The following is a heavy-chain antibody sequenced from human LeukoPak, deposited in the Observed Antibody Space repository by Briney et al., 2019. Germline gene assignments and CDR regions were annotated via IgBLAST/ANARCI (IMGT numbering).Heavy chain of an antibody. CDR3: AAHFYYYDSGSYYAFDP. CDR1: GYTFSSYG. V-gene: IGHV1-18*01. D-gene: IGHD3-10*01. CDR2: IGAYNGNT. J-gene: IGHJ5*02. Sequence: ASVKISCKASGYTFSSYGLSWVRQAPGQGLEWLGLIGAYNGNTNYARKFQDRVTMTTDTSTSTAYMELTSLRFGDTAVYYCAAHFYYYDSGSYYAFDPWGQGTLVTVSS.